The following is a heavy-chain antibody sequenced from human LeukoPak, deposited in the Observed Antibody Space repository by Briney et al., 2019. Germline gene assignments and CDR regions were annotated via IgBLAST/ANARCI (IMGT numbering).Heavy chain of an antibody. Sequence: PGGSLRLSCAASGFTFSTDSMNWVRQAPGKGLEWVSYISSGSITIYYADSVKGRFTISRDNAKNSLYLQMNSLRAEDTAVYYCARDLPVVTFDYWGQGTLVTVSS. CDR2: ISSGSITI. D-gene: IGHD4-23*01. V-gene: IGHV3-48*01. CDR1: GFTFSTDS. J-gene: IGHJ4*02. CDR3: ARDLPVVTFDY.